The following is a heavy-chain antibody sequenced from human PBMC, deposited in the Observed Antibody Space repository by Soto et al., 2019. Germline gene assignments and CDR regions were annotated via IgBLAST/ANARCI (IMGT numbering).Heavy chain of an antibody. CDR1: GFSLSTSGVG. CDR2: IYWNDDK. CDR3: AHIAVAGFFDY. V-gene: IGHV2-5*01. Sequence: QITLKESGPTLVKPTQTLTLTCTFSGFSLSTSGVGVGWIRQPPGKALEWLALIYWNDDKRYSPSLKIRLTITKDTSKNQVVLTMTNMDPVDTATYYCAHIAVAGFFDYWGQGTLVTVSS. J-gene: IGHJ4*02. D-gene: IGHD6-19*01.